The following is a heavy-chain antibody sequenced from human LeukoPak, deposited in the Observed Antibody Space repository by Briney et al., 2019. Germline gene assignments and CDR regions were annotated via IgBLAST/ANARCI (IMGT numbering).Heavy chain of an antibody. Sequence: TSETLSLTCTVSGGSINNYYWSWIRQPPGKGLEWIGYIYYSGNTNYNPSLKSRVTISVDTSKNQFSLKLNSVTAADTAVYYCARAGGKSDWYFDLWGRGTLVTVSS. CDR1: GGSINNYY. CDR3: ARAGGKSDWYFDL. D-gene: IGHD4-23*01. J-gene: IGHJ2*01. V-gene: IGHV4-59*08. CDR2: IYYSGNT.